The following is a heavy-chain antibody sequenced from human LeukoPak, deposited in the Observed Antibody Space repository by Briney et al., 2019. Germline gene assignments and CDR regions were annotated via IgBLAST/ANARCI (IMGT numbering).Heavy chain of an antibody. D-gene: IGHD2-2*01. V-gene: IGHV3-30*03. CDR2: ISYDANDK. Sequence: PGGSLRLSCAASGFTFSTYGMHWVRQAPGKGLEWVAIISYDANDKYYADSVKGRFTISRDNSKNTLYLQMNSLRAEDTAVYYCARDRQLLWAYYFDYWGQGTLVTVSS. CDR1: GFTFSTYG. CDR3: ARDRQLLWAYYFDY. J-gene: IGHJ4*02.